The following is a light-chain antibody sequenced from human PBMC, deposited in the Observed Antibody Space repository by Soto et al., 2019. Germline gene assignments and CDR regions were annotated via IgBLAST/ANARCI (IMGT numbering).Light chain of an antibody. CDR3: QQSHSSPLT. J-gene: IGKJ1*01. V-gene: IGKV1-39*01. Sequence: DIQMTQSPSSLSASVGDRVTITCRASQSIGPYLSWYQEKPGTPPRLLIYVASSLESGVPSRFSGSASGTDFTLTISSLQPEDFATYYCQQSHSSPLTFAQGTKVEI. CDR2: VAS. CDR1: QSIGPY.